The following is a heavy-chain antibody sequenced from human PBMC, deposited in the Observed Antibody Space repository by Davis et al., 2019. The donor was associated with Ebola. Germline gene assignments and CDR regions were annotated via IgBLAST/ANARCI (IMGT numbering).Heavy chain of an antibody. CDR2: INDYGTRR. D-gene: IGHD3-10*01. CDR3: VKDRAGSYAFDI. J-gene: IGHJ3*02. V-gene: IGHV3-64D*06. Sequence: GESLKISCSASGFTFSKYAMHWVRQAPGKGLEYVSGINDYGTRRHYGDSVKGRFTISRDDSKNMVYLQMSSLRTEDTAVYSCVKDRAGSYAFDIWGRGTAVTVSS. CDR1: GFTFSKYA.